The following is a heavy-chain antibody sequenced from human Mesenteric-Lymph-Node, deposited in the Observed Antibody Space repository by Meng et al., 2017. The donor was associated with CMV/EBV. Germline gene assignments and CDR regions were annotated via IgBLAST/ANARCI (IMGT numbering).Heavy chain of an antibody. CDR2: IDPSGGST. CDR1: GYTFSNYY. D-gene: IGHD3-10*01. CDR3: ARALFYYGNDY. Sequence: SCKASGYTFSNYYMHGVRQAPGQGPEWMGLIDPSGGSTRYPQKFQGRVTVTRDTSTSTVYMELSSLRSEDTAVYYCARALFYYGNDYWGHGTLVTVSS. V-gene: IGHV1-46*01. J-gene: IGHJ4*01.